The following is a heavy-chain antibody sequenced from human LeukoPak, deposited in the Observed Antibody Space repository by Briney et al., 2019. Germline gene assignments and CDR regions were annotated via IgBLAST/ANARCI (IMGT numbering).Heavy chain of an antibody. CDR3: ARDGTSSGYVYYMDV. V-gene: IGHV1-2*02. J-gene: IGHJ6*03. Sequence: ASVKASCKASGYTFTGDYMHWVRHAPGQGLEWMGWINPNSGGTNYAQKFQGRVTMTRDTSISTAYMELSRLRSDDTAVYYCARDGTSSGYVYYMDVWGKGTTVTVSS. CDR1: GYTFTGDY. D-gene: IGHD3-22*01. CDR2: INPNSGGT.